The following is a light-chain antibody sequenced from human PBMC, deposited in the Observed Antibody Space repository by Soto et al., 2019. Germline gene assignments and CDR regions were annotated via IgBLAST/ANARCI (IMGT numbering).Light chain of an antibody. CDR2: DVT. V-gene: IGLV2-11*01. CDR3: CSYAGNYV. Sequence: QSVLTQPRSVSGSPGQSVTISCTGTSSDFGGYNYVSWYQQHPGNAPKLMIYDVTKRPSGVPDRFSGSKSGNTASLTISGLQAEDEADYYCCSYAGNYVFGTGTKLTVL. J-gene: IGLJ1*01. CDR1: SSDFGGYNY.